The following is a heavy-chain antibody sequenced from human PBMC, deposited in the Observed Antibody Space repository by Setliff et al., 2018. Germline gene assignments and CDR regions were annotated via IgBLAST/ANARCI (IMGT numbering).Heavy chain of an antibody. J-gene: IGHJ6*03. Sequence: ASVKVSCKASGYTFIDYGMSWVRRAPGQGLEWIGWISPYNGDTKYAQKLQDRVTMTIDTSTSTAYVEVRSLRSDDTALYYCARSPPNRGVGQGHHMDVWGKGTSVTVSS. CDR1: GYTFIDYG. CDR3: ARSPPNRGVGQGHHMDV. V-gene: IGHV1-18*01. CDR2: ISPYNGDT. D-gene: IGHD1-26*01.